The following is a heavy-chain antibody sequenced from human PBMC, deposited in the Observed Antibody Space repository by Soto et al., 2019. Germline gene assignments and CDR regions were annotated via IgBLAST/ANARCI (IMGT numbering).Heavy chain of an antibody. CDR1: GGSISSYY. CDR3: ARVGVVTAIEAFDI. CDR2: IYYSGST. V-gene: IGHV4-59*01. Sequence: SETLSLTCTVSGGSISSYYWSWIRQPPGKGLEWIGYIYYSGSTNYNPSLKSRVTISVDTSKNQFSLKLSSVTAADTAVYYCARVGVVTAIEAFDIWGQGTMVTVSS. D-gene: IGHD2-21*02. J-gene: IGHJ3*02.